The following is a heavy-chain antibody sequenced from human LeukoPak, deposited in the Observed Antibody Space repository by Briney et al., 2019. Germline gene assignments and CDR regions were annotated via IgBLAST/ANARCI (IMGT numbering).Heavy chain of an antibody. V-gene: IGHV3-30-3*01. D-gene: IGHD6-13*01. CDR3: ARVYSSSWSFDH. CDR2: ISFDGGNK. Sequence: GGSLRLSCAASGFTFSTYAMHWVRQAPGKGLEWVAVISFDGGNKYYADSVEGRFTISRDNSKHTVYLQMNSLRAEDTAVYYCARVYSSSWSFDHWGQGTLVTVSS. J-gene: IGHJ4*02. CDR1: GFTFSTYA.